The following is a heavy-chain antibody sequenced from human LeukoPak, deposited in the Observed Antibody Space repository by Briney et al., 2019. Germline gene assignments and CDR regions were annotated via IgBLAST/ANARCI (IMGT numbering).Heavy chain of an antibody. CDR3: AKNLVAPGGDYYFDY. CDR2: ISSSGGST. J-gene: IGHJ4*02. Sequence: PGGSLRLSCAASGFTFSIYAMSWVRQAPGKGLEWVSGISSSGGSTYYADSVKGRFTISRDNSKNTLYLQMNSLRAEDTAIYYCAKNLVAPGGDYYFDYWGQGILVTVSS. V-gene: IGHV3-23*01. CDR1: GFTFSIYA. D-gene: IGHD2-8*02.